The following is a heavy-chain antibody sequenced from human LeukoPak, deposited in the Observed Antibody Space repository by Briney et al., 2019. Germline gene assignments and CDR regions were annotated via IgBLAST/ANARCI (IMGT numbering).Heavy chain of an antibody. CDR2: IEKDGSEI. J-gene: IGHJ4*02. D-gene: IGHD6-19*01. CDR1: GFTFSNYW. Sequence: QPGGSLRLSCAASGFTFSNYWMNWVRQAPGKGMEWVAIIEKDGSEILYVDSVKGRFTISRDNAKNSLYLQMNSLGAEDTAVYYCAAGAGWLIDWWGQGTLVTVSS. CDR3: AAGAGWLIDW. V-gene: IGHV3-7*01.